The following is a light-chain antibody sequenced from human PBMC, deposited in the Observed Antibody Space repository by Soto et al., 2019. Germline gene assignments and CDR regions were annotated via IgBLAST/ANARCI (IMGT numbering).Light chain of an antibody. Sequence: IVLTQSPATLSLSPGERATLPCRASQSVSIYLAWYQQKPGQAPRLLIYDSSNRATGIPARFSGSGSGTDLTLTISSLEPEDSAVYYCQQRSTWPWTVGQGTKVEIK. CDR2: DSS. J-gene: IGKJ1*01. CDR3: QQRSTWPWT. CDR1: QSVSIY. V-gene: IGKV3-11*01.